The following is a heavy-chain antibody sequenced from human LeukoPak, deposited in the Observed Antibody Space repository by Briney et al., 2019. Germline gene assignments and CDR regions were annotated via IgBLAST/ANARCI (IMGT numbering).Heavy chain of an antibody. CDR2: IYYSGST. CDR1: GASISSYY. J-gene: IGHJ6*04. CDR3: ARDLGMVRGVMYGMDV. V-gene: IGHV4-59*01. D-gene: IGHD3-10*01. Sequence: PSETLSLTCTVSGASISSYYWSWIRQPPGKGLEWIGYIYYSGSTNYNPSLKSRVTISVDTSKNQFSLKVSSVTAAETAVYYCARDLGMVRGVMYGMDVWGKGTTVTVSS.